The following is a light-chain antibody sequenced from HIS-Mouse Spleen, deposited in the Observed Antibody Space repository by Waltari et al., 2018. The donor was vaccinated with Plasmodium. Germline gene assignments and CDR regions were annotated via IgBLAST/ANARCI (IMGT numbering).Light chain of an antibody. CDR2: SAS. V-gene: IGKV1-8*01. CDR3: QQYYSYPCT. CDR1: QGISSY. Sequence: AIRMTQSPSSFSASTGDRVTITCRASQGISSYLAWYQQKPGKSPKFLIYSASTLQSGVPSRFSGSGSGTDFTLTISCLQSEDFATYYCQQYYSYPCTFGPGTKVDIK. J-gene: IGKJ3*01.